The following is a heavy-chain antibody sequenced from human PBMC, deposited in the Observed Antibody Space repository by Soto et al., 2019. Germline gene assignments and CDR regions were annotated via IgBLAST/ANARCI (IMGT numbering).Heavy chain of an antibody. CDR2: TSYDENFK. CDR3: ARQGGSSGIWYFDY. V-gene: IGHV3-30*04. J-gene: IGHJ4*02. CDR1: GFTFSGYA. Sequence: QVQLVESGGGVVQPGRSLRLSCAASGFTFSGYAMHWVRQAPGKGLEWVAATSYDENFKYYADSVKGRFTTSRDNSKNTLFLQMNSLRTEDTAMYYCARQGGSSGIWYFDYWGQGSLVTVSS. D-gene: IGHD6-6*01.